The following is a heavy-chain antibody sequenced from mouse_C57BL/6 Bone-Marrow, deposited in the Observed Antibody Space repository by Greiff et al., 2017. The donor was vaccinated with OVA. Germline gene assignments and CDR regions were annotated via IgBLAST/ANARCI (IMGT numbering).Heavy chain of an antibody. CDR3: ARCRSLITTVVADYFDY. V-gene: IGHV1-81*01. J-gene: IGHJ2*01. CDR1: GYTFTSYG. D-gene: IGHD1-1*01. Sequence: VKLQQSGAELARPGASVKLSCKASGYTFTSYGISWVKQRTGQGLEWIGEIYPRSGNTYYNEKFKGKATLTADKSSSTAYMELRSLTSEDSAVYFCARCRSLITTVVADYFDYWGQGTTLTVSS. CDR2: IYPRSGNT.